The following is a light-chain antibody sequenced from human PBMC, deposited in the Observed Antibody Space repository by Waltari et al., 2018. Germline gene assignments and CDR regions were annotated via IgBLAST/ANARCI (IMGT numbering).Light chain of an antibody. CDR3: QQYNNWPPLT. Sequence: EILLTQSPDTLSVSPGERVTLSCRASESIATNLAWYQQRPGQAPRLLIFHASSRATDIPAKFSGSGSGTEFTLTISSLQAEDFAVYYCQQYNNWPPLTFGQGTKVEFK. CDR1: ESIATN. J-gene: IGKJ1*01. V-gene: IGKV3-15*01. CDR2: HAS.